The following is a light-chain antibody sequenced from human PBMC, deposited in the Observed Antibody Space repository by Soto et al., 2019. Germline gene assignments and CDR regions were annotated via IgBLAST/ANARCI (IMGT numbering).Light chain of an antibody. J-gene: IGKJ4*01. Sequence: EVVLTQSPGTLSLSPGEGATLSCRASQSVSSNYLAWYRQKPGQAPRLLIYGASSRATGIPDRFSGSGSGTDFTLTISRLEPEDFAVYYCQQYDSSPLTFGGGTKVDI. CDR3: QQYDSSPLT. CDR1: QSVSSNY. V-gene: IGKV3-20*01. CDR2: GAS.